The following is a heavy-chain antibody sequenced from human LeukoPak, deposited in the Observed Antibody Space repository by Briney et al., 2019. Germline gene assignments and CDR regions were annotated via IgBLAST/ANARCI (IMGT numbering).Heavy chain of an antibody. D-gene: IGHD3-16*02. V-gene: IGHV1-18*01. J-gene: IGHJ4*02. CDR1: GYTFTTYG. CDR2: ISAYNGNT. Sequence: RASVKVSCKASGYTFTTYGISWVRQAPGQGLEWMGWISAYNGNTNSAQKLQGRVTMTTDTSTSTAYMELRSLRSDDTAMYYCARGIYYDYVWGSYRYFPYFDYWGQGTLVTVSS. CDR3: ARGIYYDYVWGSYRYFPYFDY.